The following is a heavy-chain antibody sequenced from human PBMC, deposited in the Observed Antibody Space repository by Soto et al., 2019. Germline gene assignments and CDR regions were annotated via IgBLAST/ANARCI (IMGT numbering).Heavy chain of an antibody. J-gene: IGHJ4*02. CDR1: GYSFTSFT. V-gene: IGHV1-18*01. Sequence: VQLVQSGGEVKKPGASVKVSCNTSGYSFTSFTHTWGRQAPGQGLEWMGWISAKTGNTLYAEKFQGRVTMTTDTTTNTAYMELRSLDSDDTAVYYCARDGTYGLERYNFEYWGQGTLVTVSS. CDR2: ISAKTGNT. D-gene: IGHD1-1*01. CDR3: ARDGTYGLERYNFEY.